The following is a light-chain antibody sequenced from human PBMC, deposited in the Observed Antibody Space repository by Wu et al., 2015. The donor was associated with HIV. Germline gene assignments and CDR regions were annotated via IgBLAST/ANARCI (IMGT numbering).Light chain of an antibody. Sequence: IVLTQSPGTLSLSPGERATLSCRASQTIPSSHLAWYQQKPGQAPRLLIYGASSRATGVPGRFSGYMSAATDFTLSISRLEPEDSAVYYCQHYGDSQFTFGRGTKVEI. CDR3: QHYGDSQFT. J-gene: IGKJ3*01. CDR1: QTIPSSH. V-gene: IGKV3-20*01. CDR2: GAS.